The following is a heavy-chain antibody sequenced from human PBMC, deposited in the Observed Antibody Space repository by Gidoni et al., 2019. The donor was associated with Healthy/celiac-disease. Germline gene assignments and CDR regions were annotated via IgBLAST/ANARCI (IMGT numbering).Heavy chain of an antibody. CDR1: GGSICSYY. J-gene: IGHJ2*01. CDR3: ARVFSSTVPSSYWYFDL. Sequence: QVQLQESGPGLVKPSETLSLTCTVSGGSICSYYWSWIRQPPGKGLEWIGYIYYSGSTNYNPSLKSRVTISVDTSKNQFSLKLSSVTAADTAVYYCARVFSSTVPSSYWYFDLWGRGTLVTVSS. D-gene: IGHD2-2*01. V-gene: IGHV4-59*01. CDR2: IYYSGST.